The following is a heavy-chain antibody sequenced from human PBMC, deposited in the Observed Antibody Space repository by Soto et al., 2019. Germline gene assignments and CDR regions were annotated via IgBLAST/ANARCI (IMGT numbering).Heavy chain of an antibody. D-gene: IGHD6-19*01. J-gene: IGHJ3*02. Sequence: EVQLVESGGGLVQPGGSLKLSWAASGFTFRDYWMGWVPQAPGKGLEGVANIKQDGIGKYYVDSGKGRFTISRDNAKNLLYLQMYSLRAEDTAVYYCARDEGTGWYSLYAFDIWGQGTMVTVSS. CDR1: GFTFRDYW. CDR2: IKQDGIGK. V-gene: IGHV3-7*03. CDR3: ARDEGTGWYSLYAFDI.